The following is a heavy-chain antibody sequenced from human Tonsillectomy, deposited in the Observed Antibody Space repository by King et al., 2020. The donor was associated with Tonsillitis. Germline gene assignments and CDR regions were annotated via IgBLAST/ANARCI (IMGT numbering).Heavy chain of an antibody. CDR3: ARLLGYCSGGTCYHAFDI. Sequence: VQLVESGGGLVQPGGSLRLSCAASGFTFSPSVMTWVRQAPGKGLEWVSAISGGGGGTYYADSVKGRFTISRDTSKNTLCLQMNSLRPDPTAIYYCARLLGYCSGGTCYHAFDIWGQGTMVTVSS. CDR1: GFTFSPSV. CDR2: ISGGGGGT. J-gene: IGHJ3*02. V-gene: IGHV3-23*04. D-gene: IGHD2-15*01.